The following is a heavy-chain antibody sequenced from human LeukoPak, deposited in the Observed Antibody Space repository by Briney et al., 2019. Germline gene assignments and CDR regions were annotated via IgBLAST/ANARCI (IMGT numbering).Heavy chain of an antibody. D-gene: IGHD2-15*01. Sequence: PSETLSLTCTVSGGSISSSSYFWGWIRQPPGKGLEWIGSISYSGSTYYNPSLKSRVTISVGTSKNQFSLKLNSVTAADTAVYYCARSVNIAVEYYFDYWGQGTLVTVSS. CDR3: ARSVNIAVEYYFDY. CDR1: GGSISSSSYF. J-gene: IGHJ4*02. V-gene: IGHV4-39*01. CDR2: ISYSGST.